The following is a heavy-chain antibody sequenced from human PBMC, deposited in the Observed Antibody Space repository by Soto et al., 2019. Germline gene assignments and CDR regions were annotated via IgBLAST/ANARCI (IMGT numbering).Heavy chain of an antibody. CDR3: ATSITGTTGDWFDP. D-gene: IGHD1-7*01. J-gene: IGHJ5*02. CDR2: IYYSGST. CDR1: GGSISSGGYY. Sequence: SETLSLTCTVSGGSISSGGYYWSWIRQHPGKGLEWIGYIYYSGSTYYNPSLKSRVTISVDTSKNQFSLKLSSVTAADTAVYYCATSITGTTGDWFDPWGQGTLVTVSS. V-gene: IGHV4-31*03.